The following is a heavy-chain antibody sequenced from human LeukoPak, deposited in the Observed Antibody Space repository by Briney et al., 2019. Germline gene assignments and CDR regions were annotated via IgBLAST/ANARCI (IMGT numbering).Heavy chain of an antibody. J-gene: IGHJ4*02. D-gene: IGHD6-19*01. CDR2: IWYDGSNK. Sequence: GGSLRLSCAASGFTLSSYGMHWVRQAPGKGLEWVAVIWYDGSNKYYADSVKGRFTISRDNSKNTLYLQMNSLRAEDTAVYYCARSRQWLDEFDYWGQGTLVTVSS. CDR1: GFTLSSYG. CDR3: ARSRQWLDEFDY. V-gene: IGHV3-33*01.